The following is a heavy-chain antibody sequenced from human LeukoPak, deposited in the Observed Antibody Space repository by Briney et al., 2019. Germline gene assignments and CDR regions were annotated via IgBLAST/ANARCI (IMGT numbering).Heavy chain of an antibody. CDR1: GGTFSSYA. V-gene: IGHV1-18*01. J-gene: IGHJ4*02. Sequence: GASVTVSCKASGGTFSSYAISWVRQAPGQGLEWMGWISAYNGNTNYAQKLQGRVTMTTDTSTSTAYMELRSLRSDDTAVYYCARDSPYYYDSSGSDYWGQGTLVTVSS. CDR3: ARDSPYYYDSSGSDY. CDR2: ISAYNGNT. D-gene: IGHD3-22*01.